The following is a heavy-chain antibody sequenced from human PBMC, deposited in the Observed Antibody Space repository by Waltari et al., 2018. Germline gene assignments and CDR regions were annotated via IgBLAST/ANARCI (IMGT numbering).Heavy chain of an antibody. CDR3: ARDHWYSLDL. J-gene: IGHJ4*02. CDR2: IRKDGSED. V-gene: IGHV3-7*01. Sequence: EEQLVESGGGLVPPGESLRLRCVASGFTFRDHWMPWVRQAPGKEMEWVAKIRKDGSEDMYVDSVKGRFSISKDNAKNSVFLQMNNLRAEDTAVYYCARDHWYSLDLWGQGTRVTVSP. D-gene: IGHD2-21*02. CDR1: GFTFRDHW.